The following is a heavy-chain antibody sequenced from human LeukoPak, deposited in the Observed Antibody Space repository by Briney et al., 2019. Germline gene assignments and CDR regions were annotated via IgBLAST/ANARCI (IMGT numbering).Heavy chain of an antibody. CDR1: GGSISSYY. J-gene: IGHJ5*02. CDR2: IYTSGST. CDR3: ARDLSSSSWFPGFDP. D-gene: IGHD6-13*01. V-gene: IGHV4-4*07. Sequence: SETLSLTCTVSGGSISSYYWSWIRQPAGEGLEWIGRIYTSGSTNYNPSLKSRVTMSVDTSKNQFSLKLSSVTAADTAVYYCARDLSSSSWFPGFDPWGQGTLVTVSS.